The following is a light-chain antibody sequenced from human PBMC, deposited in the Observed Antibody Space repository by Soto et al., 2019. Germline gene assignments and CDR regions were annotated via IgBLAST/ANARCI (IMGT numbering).Light chain of an antibody. CDR3: QQRNYWQVT. CDR1: QGIRND. V-gene: IGKV3-11*01. J-gene: IGKJ5*01. CDR2: GAS. Sequence: TQSPSSLSASVGDRVTITCRASQGIRNDLAWYQQKPGQAPRLLIYGASSRATGIPARFSGSGSGTDFTLTISSLEPEDFAVYYCQQRNYWQVTFGQGTRLEI.